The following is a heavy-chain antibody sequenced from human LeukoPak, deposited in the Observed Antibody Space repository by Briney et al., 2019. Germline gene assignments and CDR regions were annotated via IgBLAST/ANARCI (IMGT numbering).Heavy chain of an antibody. CDR1: GYTFTSYD. CDR3: ARVWFGELYFFDP. D-gene: IGHD3-10*01. CDR2: ISAYNGNT. J-gene: IGHJ5*02. Sequence: ASVKVSCKASGYTFTSYDINWVRQATGQGLEWMGWISAYNGNTNYAQKLQGRVTMTTDTSTSTAYMELRSLRSDDTAVYYCARVWFGELYFFDPWGQGTLVTVSS. V-gene: IGHV1-18*01.